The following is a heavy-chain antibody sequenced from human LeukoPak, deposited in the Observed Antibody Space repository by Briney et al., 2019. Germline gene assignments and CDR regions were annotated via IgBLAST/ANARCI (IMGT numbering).Heavy chain of an antibody. Sequence: PGGSLRLSCAASGFTFSSYDMHWVRQAPGKGLEWAAVISYDGSNKYYADSVKGRFTISRDNSKNTLYLQMNSLRAEDTAVYYCAKDRSGVYYYYGMDVWGQGTTVTVSS. J-gene: IGHJ6*02. CDR1: GFTFSSYD. CDR3: AKDRSGVYYYYGMDV. CDR2: ISYDGSNK. D-gene: IGHD3-3*01. V-gene: IGHV3-30*18.